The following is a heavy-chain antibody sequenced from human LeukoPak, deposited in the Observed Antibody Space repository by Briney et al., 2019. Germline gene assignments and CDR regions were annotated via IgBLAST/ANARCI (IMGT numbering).Heavy chain of an antibody. J-gene: IGHJ4*02. CDR1: GLAFSSYS. CDR2: ISYAGSDE. D-gene: IGHD3-3*01. V-gene: IGHV3-30*04. Sequence: PGGSLRLSCVASGLAFSSYSMHWVRQAAGKGLEWVGVISYAGSDEYYTDSVKGRFTISRDNSKNTVYLQMNSLRADDTAVYYCARDFTPEWFDIHWGQGTLVTVS. CDR3: ARDFTPEWFDIH.